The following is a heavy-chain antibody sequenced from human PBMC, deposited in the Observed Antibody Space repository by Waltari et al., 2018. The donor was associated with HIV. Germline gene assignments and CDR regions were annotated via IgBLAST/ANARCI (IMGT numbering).Heavy chain of an antibody. Sequence: EVQLVQSGGGVVSPEESVRLSCAVSGTLVSDNYMSWIRQAAGKGRGWVAVCDGEGTTDYADSVKGRFVVSRDKAKNMFFLQMDYPRGADSATYFCARGIRYYAPWGQGVLVSVS. CDR1: GTLVSDNY. CDR3: ARGIRYYAP. CDR2: CDGEGTT. V-gene: IGHV3-53*02. D-gene: IGHD3-3*01. J-gene: IGHJ5*02.